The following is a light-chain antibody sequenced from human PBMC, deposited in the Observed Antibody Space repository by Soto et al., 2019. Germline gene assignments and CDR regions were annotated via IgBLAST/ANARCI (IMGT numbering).Light chain of an antibody. J-gene: IGLJ2*01. V-gene: IGLV2-14*01. CDR3: SSYTSSGTTLVV. Sequence: QSALTQPASVSGSPGQSITISCTGTSSDVGGYNFVSWYQQHPGKAPKLMIYAVSNRPSGVSRRFSGSKSGNTASLTISGLLAEDEADYYCSSYTSSGTTLVVFGGGTKLTVL. CDR2: AVS. CDR1: SSDVGGYNF.